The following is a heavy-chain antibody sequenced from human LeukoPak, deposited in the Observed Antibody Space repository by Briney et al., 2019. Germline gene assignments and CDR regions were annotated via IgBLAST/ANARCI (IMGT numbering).Heavy chain of an antibody. D-gene: IGHD1-26*01. Sequence: SSVKVSYKASGYTFPNSYIHWVRQAPGPPLEWMGSMNPKSGGTKYAQKYQGRVSMTRDTSISTAYMELASLTSDDTAVYYCARAGGRSWFDPWGQGTLVTVSS. CDR2: MNPKSGGT. J-gene: IGHJ5*02. CDR1: GYTFPNSY. CDR3: ARAGGRSWFDP. V-gene: IGHV1-2*02.